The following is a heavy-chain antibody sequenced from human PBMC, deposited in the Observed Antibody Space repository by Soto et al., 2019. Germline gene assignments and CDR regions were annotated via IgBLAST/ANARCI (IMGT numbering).Heavy chain of an antibody. CDR3: AKDYTEGFGYCSSTSCYVLGY. CDR1: EFNFSSYV. CDR2: ISYDGSNK. V-gene: IGHV3-30*18. D-gene: IGHD2-2*01. J-gene: IGHJ4*02. Sequence: GSLRLSCAASEFNFSSYVMHWVRQAPGKGLEWVAVISYDGSNKYYADSVKGRFTISRDNSKNTLYLQMNSLRAEDTAVYYCAKDYTEGFGYCSSTSCYVLGYWGQGTLVTVSS.